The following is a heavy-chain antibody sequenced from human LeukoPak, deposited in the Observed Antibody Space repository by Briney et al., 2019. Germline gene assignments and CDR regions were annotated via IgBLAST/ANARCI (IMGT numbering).Heavy chain of an antibody. J-gene: IGHJ6*03. CDR2: IYYSGST. CDR1: GGSISSYY. V-gene: IGHV4-59*01. CDR3: ARAEGAPYYYMGV. Sequence: SETLSLTRTVSGGSISSYYWSWIRQPPGKGLEWIGYIYYSGSTNYNPSLKSRVTISVDTSKNQFSLKLSSVTAADTAVYYCARAEGAPYYYMGVWGKGTTVTVSS. D-gene: IGHD1-26*01.